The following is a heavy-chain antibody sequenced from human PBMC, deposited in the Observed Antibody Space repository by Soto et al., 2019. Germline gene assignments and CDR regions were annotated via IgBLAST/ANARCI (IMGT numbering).Heavy chain of an antibody. CDR1: GYTFTSYY. D-gene: IGHD3-3*01. CDR3: ARDTGPYYDFWSGYGTFDY. V-gene: IGHV1-46*03. CDR2: INPSGGST. J-gene: IGHJ4*02. Sequence: QVQLVQSGAEVKKPGASVKVSCKASGYTFTSYYMHWVRQAPGQGLEWMGIINPSGGSTSYAQKFQGRVTMTRDTSTSTVYMELSSLRSEDTAVYYCARDTGPYYDFWSGYGTFDYWGQGTLVTVSS.